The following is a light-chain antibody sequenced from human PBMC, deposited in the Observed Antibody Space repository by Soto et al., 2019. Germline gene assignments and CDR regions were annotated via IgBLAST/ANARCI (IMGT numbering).Light chain of an antibody. CDR1: QTIDNT. CDR3: QHYNYWPYT. V-gene: IGKV3-15*01. Sequence: EIVMTQSPATLSLSPGERATLSCRASQTIDNTLAWYQRKPGQAPRLLIYDASTRATGVPARLSGSGSGTDFTLTISSLQSEDFAVYYCQHYNYWPYTFGQGTKVEIK. CDR2: DAS. J-gene: IGKJ2*01.